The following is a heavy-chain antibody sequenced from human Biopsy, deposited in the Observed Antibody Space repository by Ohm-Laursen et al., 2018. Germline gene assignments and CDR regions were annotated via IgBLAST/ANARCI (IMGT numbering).Heavy chain of an antibody. D-gene: IGHD3-10*01. J-gene: IGHJ4*02. V-gene: IGHV3-7*03. CDR3: ARDTGTMVRGVLYQ. CDR2: INQGGSEK. CDR1: GFTFTRYW. Sequence: SLRFSCAASGFTFTRYWMSWVRQAPGKGLEWVANINQGGSEKYYVDSVKGRFTISRDNAKNSLYLRMNSLRTEDSAFYYCARDTGTMVRGVLYQWGQGTQVTVSS.